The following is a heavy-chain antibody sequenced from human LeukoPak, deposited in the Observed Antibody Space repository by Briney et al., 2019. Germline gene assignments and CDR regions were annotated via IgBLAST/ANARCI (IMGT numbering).Heavy chain of an antibody. Sequence: PSETLSLTCAVYGGSFSSYYWSWIRQPPGKGLEWIGYIYYSGSTNYNPSLKSRVTISVDTSKNQFSLKPSSVTAADTAVYYCAKGQMFRPFDYWGQGTLVTVSS. D-gene: IGHD3-10*02. CDR1: GGSFSSYY. CDR3: AKGQMFRPFDY. V-gene: IGHV4-59*01. J-gene: IGHJ4*02. CDR2: IYYSGST.